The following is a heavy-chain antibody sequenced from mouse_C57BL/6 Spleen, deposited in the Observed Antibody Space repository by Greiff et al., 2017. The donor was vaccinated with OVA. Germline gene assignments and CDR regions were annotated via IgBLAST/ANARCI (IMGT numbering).Heavy chain of an antibody. CDR3: ARSRTTVVAYYYAMDY. D-gene: IGHD1-1*01. J-gene: IGHJ4*01. CDR2: IYPGDGDT. Sequence: QVQLQQSGAELVKPGASVKISCKASGYAFSSYWMNWVKQRPGKGLEWIGQIYPGDGDTNYNGKFKGKATLTADKSSSTAYMQLSSLTSEDSAVYFCARSRTTVVAYYYAMDYWGQGTSVTVSS. V-gene: IGHV1-80*01. CDR1: GYAFSSYW.